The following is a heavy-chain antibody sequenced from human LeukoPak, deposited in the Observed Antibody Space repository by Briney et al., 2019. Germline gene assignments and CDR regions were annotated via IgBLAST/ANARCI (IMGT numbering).Heavy chain of an antibody. Sequence: SGGSLRLSCAASGFTFSSYAMHWVRQAPGKGLEWVAVISYDGSNKYYADSVKGRFTISRDNSKNTLYLQMNSLRAEDTAVYYCARDEGLYYFDYWGQGTLVTVSS. CDR1: GFTFSSYA. CDR2: ISYDGSNK. V-gene: IGHV3-30-3*01. J-gene: IGHJ4*02. CDR3: ARDEGLYYFDY.